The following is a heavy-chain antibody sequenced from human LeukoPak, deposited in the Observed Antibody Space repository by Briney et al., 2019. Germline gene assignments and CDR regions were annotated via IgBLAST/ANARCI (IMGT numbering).Heavy chain of an antibody. D-gene: IGHD6-19*01. CDR2: ISAYNGNT. CDR3: ARDLGRPREQWLVPPSFDY. V-gene: IGHV1-18*01. J-gene: IGHJ4*02. Sequence: ASVKVSCKASGYTFTSYGISWVRQDPGQGLEWMGWISAYNGNTNYAQKLQGRVTMSTDTSTSTAYMELRSLRSDDTAVYYCARDLGRPREQWLVPPSFDYWGQGTLVTVFS. CDR1: GYTFTSYG.